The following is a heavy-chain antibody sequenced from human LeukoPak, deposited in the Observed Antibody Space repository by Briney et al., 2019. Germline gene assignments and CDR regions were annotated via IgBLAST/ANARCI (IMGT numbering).Heavy chain of an antibody. V-gene: IGHV4-59*12. Sequence: SETLSLTCTVSGASISSYYWSWIRQPPGKGLEWITYIHYSGRTHYNPSLKSRVTISVDTSKNQFSLQLSSVTPEDTAVYYCAGGTYSGYDSWGQGTLVTVSS. CDR1: GASISSYY. CDR3: AGGTYSGYDS. J-gene: IGHJ5*02. CDR2: IHYSGRT. D-gene: IGHD5-12*01.